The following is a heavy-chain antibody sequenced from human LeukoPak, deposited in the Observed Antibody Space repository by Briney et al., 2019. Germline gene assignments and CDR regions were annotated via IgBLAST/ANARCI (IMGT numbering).Heavy chain of an antibody. J-gene: IGHJ6*02. V-gene: IGHV3-23*01. CDR1: GFTFSSYA. Sequence: GGSLRLSRAASGFTFSSYAMSWVRQAPGKGLEWVSAISGSGGSTYYADSVKGRFTISRDNSKNTLYLQMNSLRAEDTAVYYCAKDDSLYYYYGMDVWGQGTTVTVSS. CDR3: AKDDSLYYYYGMDV. CDR2: ISGSGGST. D-gene: IGHD2-21*01.